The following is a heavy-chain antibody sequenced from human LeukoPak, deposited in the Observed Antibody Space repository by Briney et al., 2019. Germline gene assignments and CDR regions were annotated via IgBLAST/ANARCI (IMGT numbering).Heavy chain of an antibody. CDR1: GFTFSSYW. Sequence: GALRLSCAASGFTFSSYWMSWVRQAPGKGLEWVANIKQDGSEKYYVDSVKGRFTISRDNAKNSLYLRMNSLRAEDTAVYYCARAHYYDSSAYDYWGQGTLVTVSS. D-gene: IGHD3-22*01. V-gene: IGHV3-7*01. J-gene: IGHJ4*02. CDR3: ARAHYYDSSAYDY. CDR2: IKQDGSEK.